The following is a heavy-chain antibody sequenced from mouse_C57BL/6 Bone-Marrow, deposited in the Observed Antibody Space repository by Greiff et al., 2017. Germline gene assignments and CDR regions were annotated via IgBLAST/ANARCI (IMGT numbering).Heavy chain of an antibody. V-gene: IGHV1-82*01. D-gene: IGHD1-1*01. CDR2: IYPGDGDT. CDR3: ARSGVTTVAWFAY. J-gene: IGHJ2*01. Sequence: QVQLQESGPELVKPGASVTISCKASGYAFSSSWMNWVKQRPGKGLEWIGRIYPGDGDTNYNGKFTGKATLTDDTSSRAAYIQLSSLTSEDSAVYFCARSGVTTVAWFAYWGQGTTLTVSS. CDR1: GYAFSSSW.